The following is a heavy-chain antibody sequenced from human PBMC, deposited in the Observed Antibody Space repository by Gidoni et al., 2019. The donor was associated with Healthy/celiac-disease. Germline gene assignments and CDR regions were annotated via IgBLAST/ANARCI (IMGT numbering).Heavy chain of an antibody. J-gene: IGHJ6*02. V-gene: IGHV3-53*01. Sequence: EVQLVESGGGLIQPGGPRRLYCAASGFTVSSIYMSWVRQAPGKGLEWVSVIYSGGITYYADSVKGRFTISRYNSKNTLYLQMNSLRAEDTAVYYCARDRRRYFYYGMDVWGQGTTVTVSS. CDR2: IYSGGIT. CDR1: GFTVSSIY. CDR3: ARDRRRYFYYGMDV.